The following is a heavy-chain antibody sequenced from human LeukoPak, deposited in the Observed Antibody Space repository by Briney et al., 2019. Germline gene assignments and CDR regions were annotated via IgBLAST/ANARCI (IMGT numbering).Heavy chain of an antibody. CDR2: ISAYNGNT. Sequence: GASVKVSCKASGYTFTSYGISWVRQAPGQGLEWMGWISAYNGNTNYAQKLQGRVPMTTDTSTSTAYMELRSLRSDDTAVYYCARDIVVVPAASWFDPWGQGTLVTVSS. V-gene: IGHV1-18*01. J-gene: IGHJ5*02. D-gene: IGHD2-2*01. CDR3: ARDIVVVPAASWFDP. CDR1: GYTFTSYG.